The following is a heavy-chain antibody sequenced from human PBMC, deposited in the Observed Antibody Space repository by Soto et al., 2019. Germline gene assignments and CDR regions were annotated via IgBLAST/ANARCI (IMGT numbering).Heavy chain of an antibody. CDR3: ARAPGIAAAGTPHY. D-gene: IGHD6-13*01. Sequence: EVQLVESGGGLVQPGGSLRLSCAASGFTFSRYGMRCVPQAPGKGLEWVANIKQDGSEKYYVDSVKGRFTISRDNAKNSLYLQMNSLRAEDTAVYYCARAPGIAAAGTPHYWGQGTLVTVSS. CDR2: IKQDGSEK. CDR1: GFTFSRYG. J-gene: IGHJ4*02. V-gene: IGHV3-7*01.